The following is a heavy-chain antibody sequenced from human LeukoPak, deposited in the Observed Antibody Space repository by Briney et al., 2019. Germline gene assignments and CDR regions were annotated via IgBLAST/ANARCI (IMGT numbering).Heavy chain of an antibody. CDR1: GFTFSSYA. V-gene: IGHV3-64D*09. CDR2: ISSNGGST. CDR3: AKAGLLGEISGYLDGN. Sequence: GGSLRLSCSASGFTFSSYAMHWVRQAPGKGLEYVSAISSNGGSTYYADSVKGRFTISRDNSKNTLYLQMSSLRAEDTAVYFCAKAGLLGEISGYLDGNWGQGTLVTVSS. D-gene: IGHD3-22*01. J-gene: IGHJ4*02.